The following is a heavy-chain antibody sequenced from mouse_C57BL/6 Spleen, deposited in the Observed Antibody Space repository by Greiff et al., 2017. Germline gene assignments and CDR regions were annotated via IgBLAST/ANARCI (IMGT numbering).Heavy chain of an antibody. CDR2: INPYNGGT. V-gene: IGHV1-19*01. Sequence: EVQLQQSGPVLVKPGASVKMSCKASGYTFPDYYMNWVKQSHGKRLEWLGVINPYNGGTSSNQKFKGKATLPVDKSSSTAYMELNSLTSEDAAVYYCARSYDGYYAAWLAYWGQGTLGTVSA. CDR3: ARSYDGYYAAWLAY. CDR1: GYTFPDYY. D-gene: IGHD2-3*01. J-gene: IGHJ3*01.